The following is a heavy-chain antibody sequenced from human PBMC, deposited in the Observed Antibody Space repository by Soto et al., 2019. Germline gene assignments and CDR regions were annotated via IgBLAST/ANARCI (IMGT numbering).Heavy chain of an antibody. CDR2: INPSSGTT. J-gene: IGHJ3*02. CDR1: GYTFTSYF. D-gene: IGHD1-26*01. CDR3: TRVSGAFDI. Sequence: GASVKVSCKASGYTFTSYFIHWVRQAPGQGLEWMGIINPSSGTTTYAQKFQDRLTMTRDTSTSTVYMELSSLRSEDTAVYYCTRVSGAFDIWGKGTKVTVSS. V-gene: IGHV1-46*03.